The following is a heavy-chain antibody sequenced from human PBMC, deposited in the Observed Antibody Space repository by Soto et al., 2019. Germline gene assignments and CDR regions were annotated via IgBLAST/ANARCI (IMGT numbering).Heavy chain of an antibody. CDR2: ISYDGSNK. CDR3: AKAGSQDYYDTTLWY. J-gene: IGHJ4*02. V-gene: IGHV3-30*18. Sequence: QVQLVESGGGVVQPGRSLRLSCAASGFTFSSYGMHWVRQAPGKGLEWVAVISYDGSNKYYADSVKGRLTISRDNSKNTLYLQMNSLRAEDTAVYYCAKAGSQDYYDTTLWYWGQGTLVTVSS. CDR1: GFTFSSYG. D-gene: IGHD3-22*01.